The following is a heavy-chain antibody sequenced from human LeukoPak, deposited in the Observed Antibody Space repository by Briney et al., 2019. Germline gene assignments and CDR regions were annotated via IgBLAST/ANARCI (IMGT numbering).Heavy chain of an antibody. Sequence: PGGSLRLSCAASGFTFDDYAMHWVRQAPGKGLEWVSGISWNSGSIGYADSVKGRFTISRDNAKNSLYLQMNSLRAEDTALYYCAKDMPPVDTATVFDYWGQGTLVTVSS. CDR3: AKDMPPVDTATVFDY. J-gene: IGHJ4*02. CDR1: GFTFDDYA. V-gene: IGHV3-9*01. CDR2: ISWNSGSI. D-gene: IGHD5-18*01.